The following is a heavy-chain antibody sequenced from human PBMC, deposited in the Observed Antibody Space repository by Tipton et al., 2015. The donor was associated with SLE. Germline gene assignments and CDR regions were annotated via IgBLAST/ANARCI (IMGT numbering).Heavy chain of an antibody. V-gene: IGHV3-74*01. J-gene: IGHJ4*02. Sequence: SLRLSCAASGFVFSSYWMHWVRQAPGKGLVWVARIKSDGSDTNYADSMRGRFTISRDNAKNTLYLQMNSLRAEDTAVYYCTRARGQQLPTDYWGQGTLVTVSS. D-gene: IGHD6-13*01. CDR1: GFVFSSYW. CDR2: IKSDGSDT. CDR3: TRARGQQLPTDY.